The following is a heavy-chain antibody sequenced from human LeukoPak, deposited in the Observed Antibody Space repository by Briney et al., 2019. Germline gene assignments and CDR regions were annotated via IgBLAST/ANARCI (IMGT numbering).Heavy chain of an antibody. J-gene: IGHJ6*02. CDR1: GFTFSSYS. V-gene: IGHV3-21*01. Sequence: GGSLRLSCAASGFTFSSYSMNWVRQAPGKGLEWVSSISSSSSYIYYADSVKGRFTISRDNAKNSLYLQMNSLRAEDTAVYYCARDLYCGGDCYPSARGYYGMDVWGQGTTVTVSS. CDR3: ARDLYCGGDCYPSARGYYGMDV. CDR2: ISSSSSYI. D-gene: IGHD2-21*02.